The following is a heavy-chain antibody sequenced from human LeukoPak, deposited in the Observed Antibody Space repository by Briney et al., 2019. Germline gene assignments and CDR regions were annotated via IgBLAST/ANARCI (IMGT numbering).Heavy chain of an antibody. CDR3: ARGDIGYNWFDP. V-gene: IGHV4-4*07. J-gene: IGHJ5*02. CDR2: INTSGST. Sequence: PSETLSLTCTVSGGPISSYYWNWIRQPAGKGLEWIGRINTSGSTNYNPSLKSRVTMSIDTSKNQFSLKLRSVTAADTAVYYCARGDIGYNWFDPWGQGTLVTVSS. D-gene: IGHD3-9*01. CDR1: GGPISSYY.